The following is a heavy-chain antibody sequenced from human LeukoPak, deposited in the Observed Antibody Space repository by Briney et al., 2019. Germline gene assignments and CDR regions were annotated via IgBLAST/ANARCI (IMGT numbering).Heavy chain of an antibody. CDR1: GFTFDDYG. D-gene: IGHD3-9*01. Sequence: PGGSLRLSCAASGFTFDDYGMSWVRQAPGKGLEWVSGINWNGRSTGYADSVKGRFTISRDNAKNSLYLQMNSLRAEDTAVYYCVRDYENLTGSKTRFHYWGQGTLVTVSS. CDR3: VRDYENLTGSKTRFHY. V-gene: IGHV3-20*04. CDR2: INWNGRST. J-gene: IGHJ4*02.